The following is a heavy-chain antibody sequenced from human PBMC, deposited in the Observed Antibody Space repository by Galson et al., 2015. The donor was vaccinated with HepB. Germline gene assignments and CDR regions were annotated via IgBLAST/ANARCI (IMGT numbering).Heavy chain of an antibody. J-gene: IGHJ4*02. D-gene: IGHD3-10*01. Sequence: SVKVSCKASGYSFTGYYIHWVRQAPGQGLEWMGWINSNSGATNYAQKFQGRVTMTRDTSISTAYMELSRLRSDDTAVYYCAREVRVGFGEGTDYWGQGTLVTVSS. CDR3: AREVRVGFGEGTDY. CDR2: INSNSGAT. V-gene: IGHV1-2*02. CDR1: GYSFTGYY.